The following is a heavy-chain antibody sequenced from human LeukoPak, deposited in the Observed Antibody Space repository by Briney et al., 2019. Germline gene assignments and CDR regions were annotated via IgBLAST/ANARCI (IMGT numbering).Heavy chain of an antibody. CDR2: IYYSGST. D-gene: IGHD3-16*01. Sequence: PSETLSLTCTVSGGSISSSSYYWGWIRQPPGKGLEWIGSIYYSGSTYYNPSLKSRVTISVDTSKNQFSLKLSSVTAADTAVYYCARDTFGGVADAFDIWGQGTMVTVPS. J-gene: IGHJ3*02. CDR1: GGSISSSSYY. V-gene: IGHV4-39*01. CDR3: ARDTFGGVADAFDI.